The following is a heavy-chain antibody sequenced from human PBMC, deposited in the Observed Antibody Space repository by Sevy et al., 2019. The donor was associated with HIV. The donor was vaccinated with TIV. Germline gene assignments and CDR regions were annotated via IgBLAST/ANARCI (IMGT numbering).Heavy chain of an antibody. J-gene: IGHJ4*02. Sequence: GGSLRLSCAASGFTFSNYAMSWVRQAPGKGLEWVSTFSFGCGKINYADSVKGRFTISRDNSKNTLYLQMNSLRAEDTALEYCAREGCSKPHDYWGQGTLVTVSS. V-gene: IGHV3-23*01. CDR1: GFTFSNYA. CDR2: FSFGCGKI. D-gene: IGHD2-2*01. CDR3: AREGCSKPHDY.